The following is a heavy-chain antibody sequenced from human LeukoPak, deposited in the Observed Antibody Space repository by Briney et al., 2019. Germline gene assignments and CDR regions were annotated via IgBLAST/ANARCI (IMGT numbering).Heavy chain of an antibody. CDR3: ARDLVRGVNVLSAFDI. J-gene: IGHJ3*02. Sequence: PGRSLRLSCAASGFTFSSNAMRWVRQAPGKGLEWVAFISDDGSDKYYADSVEGRFTISRDNAKNSLYLQMNSLRAEDTALYYCARDLVRGVNVLSAFDIWGQGTMVTVSP. D-gene: IGHD3-10*01. CDR1: GFTFSSNA. CDR2: ISDDGSDK. V-gene: IGHV3-30*03.